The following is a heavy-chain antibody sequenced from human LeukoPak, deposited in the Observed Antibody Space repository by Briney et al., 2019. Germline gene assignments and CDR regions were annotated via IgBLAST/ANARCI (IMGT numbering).Heavy chain of an antibody. V-gene: IGHV3-30*04. J-gene: IGHJ4*02. D-gene: IGHD3-10*01. CDR2: ISYDGSNK. CDR3: ARGLRGVMSY. CDR1: GFTFSSYA. Sequence: PGRSLRLSCAASGFTFSSYAMHWVRQAPGKGLEWVAVISYDGSNKYYADSVKGRFTISRDNSKNTLYLQMNSLRAEDTAVYYCARGLRGVMSYWGQGTLVTVSS.